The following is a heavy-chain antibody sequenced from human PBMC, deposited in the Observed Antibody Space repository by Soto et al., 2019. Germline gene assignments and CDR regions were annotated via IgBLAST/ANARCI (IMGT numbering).Heavy chain of an antibody. CDR1: GFTFSSYA. J-gene: IGHJ6*02. CDR3: AKGREVARWIYYYYYGMDV. D-gene: IGHD5-12*01. V-gene: IGHV3-23*01. CDR2: ISGSGGST. Sequence: PGGSLRLSCAASGFTFSSYAMSWVRQAPGKGLEWVSAISGSGGSTYYADSVKGRFTISRDNSKNTLYLQMNSLRAEDTAVYYCAKGREVARWIYYYYYGMDVWGQGTTVTVSS.